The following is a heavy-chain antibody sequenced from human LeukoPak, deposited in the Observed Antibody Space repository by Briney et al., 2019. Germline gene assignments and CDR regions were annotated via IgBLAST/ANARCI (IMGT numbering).Heavy chain of an antibody. CDR3: ARAPLYYDFWSGYYRGYYFDY. CDR1: GYTFTGYY. Sequence: ASVKVSCKASGYTFTGYYMHWVRQAPGQGLEWMGWMNPNSGNTGYAQKFQGRVTITRNTSISTAYMELSSLRSEDTAVYYCARAPLYYDFWSGYYRGYYFDYWGQGTLVTVSS. CDR2: MNPNSGNT. V-gene: IGHV1-8*03. D-gene: IGHD3-3*01. J-gene: IGHJ4*02.